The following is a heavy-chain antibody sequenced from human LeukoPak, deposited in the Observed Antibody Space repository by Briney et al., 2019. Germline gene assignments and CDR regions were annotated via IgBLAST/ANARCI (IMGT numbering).Heavy chain of an antibody. V-gene: IGHV3-7*03. CDR2: IKQDGSEK. CDR3: ARAPRGQLWTLEH. CDR1: GFTFSSYW. Sequence: PGGSLRLSCAASGFTFSSYWMSWVRQAPGKGLEWVANIKQDGSEKYYVDSVKGRFTISRDNAKNSLYLQMNSLRAEDTAVYYCARAPRGQLWTLEHWGQGTLVTVSS. D-gene: IGHD5-18*01. J-gene: IGHJ1*01.